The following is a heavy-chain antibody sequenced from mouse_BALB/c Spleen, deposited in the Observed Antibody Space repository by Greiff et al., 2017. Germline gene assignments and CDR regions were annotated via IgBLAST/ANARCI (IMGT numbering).Heavy chain of an antibody. V-gene: IGHV2-9*02. CDR3: ARDERSLFAY. D-gene: IGHD6-2*01. J-gene: IGHJ3*01. CDR2: IWAGGST. CDR1: GFSLTSYG. Sequence: VQVVESGPGLVAPSQSLSITCTVSGFSLTSYGVHWVRQPPGKGLEWLGVIWAGGSTNYNSALMSRLSISKDDSKSQVFLKMNSLQTDDTAMYYCARDERSLFAYWGQGTLVTVSA.